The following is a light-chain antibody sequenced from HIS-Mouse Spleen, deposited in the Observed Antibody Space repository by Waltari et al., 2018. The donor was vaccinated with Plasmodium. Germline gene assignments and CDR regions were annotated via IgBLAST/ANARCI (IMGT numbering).Light chain of an antibody. V-gene: IGLV3-10*01. CDR2: EDS. Sequence: SYELTQPPSVSVSPGQTARITCSGDALPKKYAYWYQQKSGQAPVRVIYEDSKRPSGIPGRFFGSSSGTMATLSISGAQVEDEADYYGYSTDSSGNHRVFGGGTKLTVL. J-gene: IGLJ3*02. CDR1: ALPKKY. CDR3: YSTDSSGNHRV.